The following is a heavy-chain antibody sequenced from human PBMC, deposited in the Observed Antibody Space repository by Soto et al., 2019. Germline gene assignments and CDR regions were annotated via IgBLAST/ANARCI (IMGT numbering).Heavy chain of an antibody. CDR2: IYYIGDI. CDR3: AREFYGMDV. J-gene: IGHJ6*02. CDR1: SGFVRSSTYY. V-gene: IGHV4-61*01. Sequence: QVQLQESGPGLMKPSETLSLTCTVSSGFVRSSTYYWSWIRQSPGKGLEWIGYIYYIGDINYNPSLKSRVTMSVDTSKNQFSLKLSSVTAADTAVYYCAREFYGMDVWGQGTTVTVSS.